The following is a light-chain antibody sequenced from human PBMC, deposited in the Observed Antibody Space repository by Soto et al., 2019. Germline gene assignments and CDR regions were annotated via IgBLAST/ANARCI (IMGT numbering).Light chain of an antibody. J-gene: IGKJ1*01. CDR2: DAS. CDR1: QSVSPY. V-gene: IGKV3-20*01. CDR3: QQYGSSGT. Sequence: EILLTQSPATLSLSAGERATLSCRASQSVSPYLAWYKQKPGQAPRLLIYDASKRATGIPDRLSGSGSGTEFTLTISRMEPEDFAVYYCQQYGSSGTFGHGTKVDIK.